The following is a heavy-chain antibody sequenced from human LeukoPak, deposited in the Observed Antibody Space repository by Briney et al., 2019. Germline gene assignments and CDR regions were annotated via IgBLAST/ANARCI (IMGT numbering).Heavy chain of an antibody. J-gene: IGHJ4*02. V-gene: IGHV3-7*01. Sequence: PGGSLRLSCAASGFTFSSYWMSWVRQAPGKGLEWVANIKQDGSEKYYVDSVKGRFTISRDNAKNTVYLQMSSLGVEDTAFYYCATEGPLPGGHDYWGQGTLVTVFS. CDR2: IKQDGSEK. CDR3: ATEGPLPGGHDY. CDR1: GFTFSSYW. D-gene: IGHD2-15*01.